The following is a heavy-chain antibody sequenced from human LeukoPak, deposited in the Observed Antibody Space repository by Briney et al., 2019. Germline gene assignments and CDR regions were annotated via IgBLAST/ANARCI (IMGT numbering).Heavy chain of an antibody. Sequence: SETLSLTCTVSGGSISSYYWSWIRQPPGKGLEWIGYIHYSGSTNYNPSLKSRVTISVDTSKNQFSLKLSSVTAADTAVYYCARDRLQLQSWGQGTLVTVSS. D-gene: IGHD5-24*01. J-gene: IGHJ5*02. V-gene: IGHV4-59*01. CDR2: IHYSGST. CDR3: ARDRLQLQS. CDR1: GGSISSYY.